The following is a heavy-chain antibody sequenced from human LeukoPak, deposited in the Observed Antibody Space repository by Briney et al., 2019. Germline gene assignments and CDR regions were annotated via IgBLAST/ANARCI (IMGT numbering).Heavy chain of an antibody. J-gene: IGHJ4*02. CDR3: AREGNNNWSDY. CDR1: GYTFTDYY. CDR2: ISPNSGGT. Sequence: VASVKVSCKTSGYTFTDYYIYWVRQAHGQGLEWMGWISPNSGGTNYAQKFPGRVTMTRDTSISTAYMELNRLSSDDTAVYYCAREGNNNWSDYWGQGTLVTVSS. V-gene: IGHV1-2*02. D-gene: IGHD1-1*01.